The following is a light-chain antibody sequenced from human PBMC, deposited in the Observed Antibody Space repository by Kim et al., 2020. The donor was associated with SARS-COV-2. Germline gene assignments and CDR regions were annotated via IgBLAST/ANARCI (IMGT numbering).Light chain of an antibody. CDR2: WAS. V-gene: IGKV4-1*01. J-gene: IGKJ1*01. CDR1: QSVFHGANDKNN. CDR3: QQYYSIPWT. Sequence: DIVMTHSPDSLAVSLGERATINCKSSQSVFHGANDKNNLAWYQQKPRQSPKLLIYWASTRESGVPDRFSGSGSGTDFTLTISSLQAEDVGVYYCQQYYSIPWTFGQGTKVDIK.